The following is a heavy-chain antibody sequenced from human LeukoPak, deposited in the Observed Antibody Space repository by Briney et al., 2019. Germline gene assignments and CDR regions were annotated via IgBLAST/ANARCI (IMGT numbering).Heavy chain of an antibody. Sequence: ASVKVSCKASGYTFTSYAMNWVRQAPGQGLEWMGWINTNTGNPTYAQGLTGRFVFSLDTSVSTAYLQISSLKAEDTAVYYCARQGPGYCSSTSCYGVAYWGQGTLVTVSS. CDR2: INTNTGNP. CDR3: ARQGPGYCSSTSCYGVAY. D-gene: IGHD2-2*01. J-gene: IGHJ4*02. CDR1: GYTFTSYA. V-gene: IGHV7-4-1*02.